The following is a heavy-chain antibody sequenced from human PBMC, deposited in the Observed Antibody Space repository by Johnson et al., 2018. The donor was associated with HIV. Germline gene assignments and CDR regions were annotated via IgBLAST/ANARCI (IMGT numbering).Heavy chain of an antibody. CDR1: GFTFSSYA. Sequence: VQLVESGGDVVRPGGSLRLSCAASGFTFSSYAMSWVRQAPGKGLEWVSAISRDGSSTTYADSVKGRFTISRDNAKNTLYLQMNSLRAEDTAVYYCATDVYGAREWRPAFDIWGQGTMVTVSS. D-gene: IGHD4-17*01. CDR3: ATDVYGAREWRPAFDI. V-gene: IGHV3-23*04. J-gene: IGHJ3*02. CDR2: ISRDGSST.